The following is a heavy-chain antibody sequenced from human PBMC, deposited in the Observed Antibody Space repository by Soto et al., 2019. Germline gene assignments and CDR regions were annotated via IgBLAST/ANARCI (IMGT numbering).Heavy chain of an antibody. CDR2: IYPGDSDT. CDR3: ARHPPHSSGGGHFDN. D-gene: IGHD6-19*01. Sequence: PGESLKISCKGSGYSFSSYWIGWVRQMPGKGLEWMGIIYPGDSDTRYSPSFQGQVTISADKSITTAYLQWSSLKASDTAMYYCARHPPHSSGGGHFDNWGQGTLVTVSS. V-gene: IGHV5-51*01. J-gene: IGHJ4*02. CDR1: GYSFSSYW.